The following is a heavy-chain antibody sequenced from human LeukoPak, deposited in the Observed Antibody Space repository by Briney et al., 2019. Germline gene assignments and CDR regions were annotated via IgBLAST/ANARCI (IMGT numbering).Heavy chain of an antibody. J-gene: IGHJ4*02. D-gene: IGHD1-26*01. Sequence: GGSLRLSCAASGFTFRTYAMTWVRQAPGKGLEWVSSITGNGGSTYYADSVKGRFSISRDNSKNTLYLQMDSVRAEDTAVYHCARDSGSYLQPTDYWGQGTLVTVSS. V-gene: IGHV3-23*01. CDR1: GFTFRTYA. CDR3: ARDSGSYLQPTDY. CDR2: ITGNGGST.